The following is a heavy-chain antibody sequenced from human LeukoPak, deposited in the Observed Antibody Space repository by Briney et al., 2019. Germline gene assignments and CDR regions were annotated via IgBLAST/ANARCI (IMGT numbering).Heavy chain of an antibody. CDR3: ARERRWLQLGRHLDY. CDR1: GASISNTDW. V-gene: IGHV4-4*02. J-gene: IGHJ4*02. CDR2: IYHSGTT. Sequence: SETLSLTRAVSGASISNTDWWSWVRQPPGKGLEWIGEIYHSGTTNYNPSLKSRVTISVDKSKNQFSLNLSSVTAADTAVYYCARERRWLQLGRHLDYWGQGTLVTVSS. D-gene: IGHD5-24*01.